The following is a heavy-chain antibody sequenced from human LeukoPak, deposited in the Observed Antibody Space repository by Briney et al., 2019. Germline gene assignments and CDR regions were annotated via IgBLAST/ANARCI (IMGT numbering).Heavy chain of an antibody. CDR1: GFTFSSYG. Sequence: GRSLRLSCAASGFTFSSYGMHWVRQAPGKGLERVAVISYDGSNKYYADSVKGRLTISRDNSKNTLYLQMNSLRAEDTAVYYCAKEGGGAAAGYYYYYGKDVWGQGTTVTVSS. V-gene: IGHV3-30*18. J-gene: IGHJ6*02. D-gene: IGHD6-13*01. CDR2: ISYDGSNK. CDR3: AKEGGGAAAGYYYYYGKDV.